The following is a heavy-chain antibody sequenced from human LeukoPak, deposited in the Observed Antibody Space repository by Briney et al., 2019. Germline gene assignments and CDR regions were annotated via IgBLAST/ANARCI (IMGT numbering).Heavy chain of an antibody. D-gene: IGHD2-21*01. V-gene: IGHV4-34*01. CDR1: GESSSGYF. J-gene: IGHJ4*02. Sequence: PSETLSLTCGVYGESSSGYFWNWIRQSPEKGLEWIEEINHSGTTDFNPSLKSRVSILVDTSKKQFSLRLTSVTAADTAVYYCATRSLKIAAARCFDNWGQGTPVLVSS. CDR2: INHSGTT. CDR3: ATRSLKIAAARCFDN.